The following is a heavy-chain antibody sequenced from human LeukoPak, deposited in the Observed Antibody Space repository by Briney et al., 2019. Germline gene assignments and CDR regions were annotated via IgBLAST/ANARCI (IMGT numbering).Heavy chain of an antibody. CDR1: GFTFSDYY. CDR2: ISSSGSST. Sequence: GSLRLSCAASGFTFSDYYMSWIRQAPGKGLEWVSYISSSGSSTYYADSVKGRFTISRDNSKNTLYLQMNSLRAEDTAVYYCARQYTMIVVVDAFDIWGQGTMVTVSS. CDR3: ARQYTMIVVVDAFDI. V-gene: IGHV3-11*04. J-gene: IGHJ3*02. D-gene: IGHD3-22*01.